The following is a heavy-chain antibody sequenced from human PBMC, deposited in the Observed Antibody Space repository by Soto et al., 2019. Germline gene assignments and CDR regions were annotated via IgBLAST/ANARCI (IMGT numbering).Heavy chain of an antibody. D-gene: IGHD3-3*01. CDR3: ARGHYDFWSGYHYYFDY. V-gene: IGHV4-59*01. Sequence: SETLSLTCTVSGGSISSYYWSWIRQPPGKGLEWIGYIYYSGSTNYNPSLKSRVTISVDTSKNQFSLKLSSVTAADTAVYYCARGHYDFWSGYHYYFDYWGQATLVTVSS. CDR2: IYYSGST. J-gene: IGHJ4*02. CDR1: GGSISSYY.